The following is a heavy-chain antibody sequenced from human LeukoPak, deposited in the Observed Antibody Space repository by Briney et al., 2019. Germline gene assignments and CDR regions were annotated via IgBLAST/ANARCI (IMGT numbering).Heavy chain of an antibody. Sequence: ASVKVSCEASGYTFTAYYIYWVRQAPGQGLEWMGRINPNSGGTDYAQKYQDRVTMTRDTSISTAYMELSRLRSDDTAVYYCARGDIYFDYWGQGTLVTVSS. CDR3: ARGDIYFDY. CDR2: INPNSGGT. J-gene: IGHJ4*02. CDR1: GYTFTAYY. V-gene: IGHV1-2*02.